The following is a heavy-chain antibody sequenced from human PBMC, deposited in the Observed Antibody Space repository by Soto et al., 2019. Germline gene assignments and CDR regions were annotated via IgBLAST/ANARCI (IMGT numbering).Heavy chain of an antibody. Sequence: ATLSLTCTVSGGSISSYYWSWIRQPSGKGLEWIGRIYTSGSTNYNPSLKSRVTMSVDTSKNQFSLKLSSVTAADTAVYYCARGYCSSTSCYSFAFDIWGQGTMVTVSS. CDR1: GGSISSYY. D-gene: IGHD2-2*02. CDR2: IYTSGST. V-gene: IGHV4-4*07. CDR3: ARGYCSSTSCYSFAFDI. J-gene: IGHJ3*02.